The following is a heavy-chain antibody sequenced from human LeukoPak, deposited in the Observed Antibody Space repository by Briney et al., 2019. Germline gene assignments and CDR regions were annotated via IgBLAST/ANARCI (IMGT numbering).Heavy chain of an antibody. D-gene: IGHD1-26*01. CDR3: SRAPLGANQAFDI. CDR1: GGTFSSYA. V-gene: IGHV1-69*01. CDR2: IIPIFGTA. J-gene: IGHJ3*02. Sequence: SVKVSCKASGGTFSSYAISWVRQAPGQGLEWMGGIIPIFGTANYAQKFHGRVTITADESTSTAYMHLSSLRSAATAVYFCSRAPLGANQAFDIRGQGTMVTVSS.